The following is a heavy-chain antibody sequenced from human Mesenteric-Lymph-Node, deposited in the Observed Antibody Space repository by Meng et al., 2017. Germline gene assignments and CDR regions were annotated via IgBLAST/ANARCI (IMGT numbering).Heavy chain of an antibody. V-gene: IGHV3-21*01. CDR1: GFTFSSYS. J-gene: IGHJ6*02. D-gene: IGHD5-24*01. Sequence: GESLKISCAASGFTFSSYSMNWVRQAPGKGLEWVSSISSSSSYIYYADSVKGRFTISRDNAKNSLYLQMNSLRAEDTAVYYCARVGEERWLQTYYYYYGMDVWGQGTTVTVSS. CDR2: ISSSSSYI. CDR3: ARVGEERWLQTYYYYYGMDV.